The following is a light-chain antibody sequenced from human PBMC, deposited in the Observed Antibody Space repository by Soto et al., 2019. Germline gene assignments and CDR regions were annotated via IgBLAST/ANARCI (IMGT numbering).Light chain of an antibody. Sequence: DIQLTQSPSFLSASVGDRVTITCRASQAIKSYLAWYQHNPGKAPNLLIYSASTLQTGVPSRFSGSGSGTEFTLTISSLQPEDFATYYCQQLDTYPLTFGGGTKVEIK. V-gene: IGKV1-9*01. CDR3: QQLDTYPLT. J-gene: IGKJ4*01. CDR2: SAS. CDR1: QAIKSY.